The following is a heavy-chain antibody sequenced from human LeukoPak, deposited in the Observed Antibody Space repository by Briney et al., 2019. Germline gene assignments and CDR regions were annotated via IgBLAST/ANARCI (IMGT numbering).Heavy chain of an antibody. CDR2: IYYSGST. D-gene: IGHD4-17*01. J-gene: IGHJ4*02. CDR3: ARLAYGNYVGY. Sequence: KPSETLSLTCTVSGGSISSSSYYWGWMRQPPGKGLEWIGSIYYSGSTYYNPSLKSRVTISVDTSKNQFSLKLSSVTAADTAVYYCARLAYGNYVGYWGQGTLVTVSS. V-gene: IGHV4-39*01. CDR1: GGSISSSSYY.